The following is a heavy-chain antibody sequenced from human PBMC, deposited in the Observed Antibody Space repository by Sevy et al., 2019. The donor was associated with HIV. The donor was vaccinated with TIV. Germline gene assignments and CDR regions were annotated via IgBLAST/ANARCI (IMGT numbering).Heavy chain of an antibody. D-gene: IGHD4-17*01. V-gene: IGHV3-48*03. CDR2: ISNSGTTI. Sequence: GGSLRLSCAASGFTFTSYEMNWVRQAPGKGLEWLSYISNSGTTIYYSDSVKGRFTISRDNARNSLYLQMSSLRAEDTAGYYCARDLPPSATTVPHFDCWGQGTLVTVSS. CDR1: GFTFTSYE. CDR3: ARDLPPSATTVPHFDC. J-gene: IGHJ4*02.